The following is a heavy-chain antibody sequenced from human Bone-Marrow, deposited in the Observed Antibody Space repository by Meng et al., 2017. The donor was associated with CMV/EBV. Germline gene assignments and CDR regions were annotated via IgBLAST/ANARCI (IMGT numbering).Heavy chain of an antibody. J-gene: IGHJ4*02. D-gene: IGHD2-15*01. CDR1: GFTFTTYG. CDR2: IAYDGAKA. V-gene: IGHV3-30*02. CDR3: AKGPSRYSAFVCLDH. Sequence: GGSLRLSCAASGFTFTTYGMHWVRQAPGKGLEWVAFIAYDGAKALYADSMKGRCTISRDNSKSTLYLQINSLRPDETAVYYCAKGPSRYSAFVCLDHWGQGTLVTVSS.